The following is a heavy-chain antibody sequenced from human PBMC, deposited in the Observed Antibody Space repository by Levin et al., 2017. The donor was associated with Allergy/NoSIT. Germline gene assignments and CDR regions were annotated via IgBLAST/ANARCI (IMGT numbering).Heavy chain of an antibody. J-gene: IGHJ6*03. D-gene: IGHD4-17*01. CDR2: INAGNGNT. CDR3: ARVTDYGDYDYYYYYMDV. Sequence: GESLKISCKASGYTFTSYAMHWVRQAPGQRLEWMGWINAGNGNTKYSQKFQGRVTITRDTSASTAYMELSSLRSEDTAVYYCARVTDYGDYDYYYYYMDVWGKGTTVTVSS. CDR1: GYTFTSYA. V-gene: IGHV1-3*01.